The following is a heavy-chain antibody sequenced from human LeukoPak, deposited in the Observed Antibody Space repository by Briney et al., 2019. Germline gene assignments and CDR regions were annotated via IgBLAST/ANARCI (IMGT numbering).Heavy chain of an antibody. CDR1: GGSFSGYY. Sequence: SETLSLTCAVYGGSFSGYYWSWIRQPPGKGLEWIGEINHSGSTNYNPSLKSRVTISVDTSKNQFSLKLRSVTAADTAVYYCALSGRYYYGSGSLADVWGQGTTVTVSS. D-gene: IGHD3-10*01. CDR2: INHSGST. V-gene: IGHV4-34*01. J-gene: IGHJ6*02. CDR3: ALSGRYYYGSGSLADV.